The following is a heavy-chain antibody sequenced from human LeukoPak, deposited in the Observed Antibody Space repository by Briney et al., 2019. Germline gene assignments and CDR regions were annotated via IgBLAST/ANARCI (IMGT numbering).Heavy chain of an antibody. CDR3: AREGYYSSGTTRLSWFES. CDR2: IYSGGTT. CDR1: GFTVSTSY. D-gene: IGHD3-10*01. Sequence: GGSPRLSCAASGFTVSTSYMSWVRQAPGKGLEWFSVIYSGGTTYYADSVKGRYIISRDISKNTLFLQMNSLSVEDVAIYYCAREGYYSSGTTRLSWFESWGQGALVTVSS. V-gene: IGHV3-66*01. J-gene: IGHJ5*01.